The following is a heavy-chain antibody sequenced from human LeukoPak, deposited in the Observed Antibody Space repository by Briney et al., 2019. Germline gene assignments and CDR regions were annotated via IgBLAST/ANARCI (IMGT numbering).Heavy chain of an antibody. CDR2: IYYSGST. J-gene: IGHJ6*03. D-gene: IGHD3-22*01. CDR1: GGSISSYY. Sequence: SETLSLTCTVSGGSISSYYWSWIGQPQGKGLEWIGNIYYSGSTNYNPSLKSRVTISVDTSKNQFSLKLSSVTAADTAVYYCTRGSIAYYYMDVWGKGTTVTISS. V-gene: IGHV4-59*01. CDR3: TRGSIAYYYMDV.